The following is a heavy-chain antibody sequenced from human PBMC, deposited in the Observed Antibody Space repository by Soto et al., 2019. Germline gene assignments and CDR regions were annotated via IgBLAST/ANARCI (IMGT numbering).Heavy chain of an antibody. CDR2: IYYSGST. J-gene: IGHJ4*02. CDR1: GGSISSSSYY. CDR3: ARTYYYGSGSYYNHFDY. V-gene: IGHV4-39*01. D-gene: IGHD3-10*01. Sequence: PSETLSLTCTVSGGSISSSSYYWGWIRQPPGKGLEWIGSIYYSGSTYYNPSLKSRVTISVDTSKNQFSLKLSSVTAADTAVYYCARTYYYGSGSYYNHFDYWGQGTLVTVSS.